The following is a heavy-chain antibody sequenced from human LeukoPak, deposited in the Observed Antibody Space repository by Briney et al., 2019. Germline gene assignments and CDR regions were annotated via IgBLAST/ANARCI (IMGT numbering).Heavy chain of an antibody. J-gene: IGHJ4*02. Sequence: PSETLSLTCTVSGGSLSSSSYSWGWTRQPPGKGLEWVGSIYYSGRTYYNPSLKSRVTISVDTSKNQFSLKLSSVTAADTAVYYCARHEEDSSVDYWGQGTLVSVSS. V-gene: IGHV4-39*01. CDR2: IYYSGRT. CDR3: ARHEEDSSVDY. D-gene: IGHD6-13*01. CDR1: GGSLSSSSYS.